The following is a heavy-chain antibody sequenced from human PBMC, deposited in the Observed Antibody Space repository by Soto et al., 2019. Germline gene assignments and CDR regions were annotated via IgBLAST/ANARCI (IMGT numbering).Heavy chain of an antibody. D-gene: IGHD3-10*01. V-gene: IGHV1-3*05. Sequence: QVQLVQSGAEEKKPGASVKVSCKASGYTFISYAMYLVRQAPGQRLEWMGWINAGNGNTKYSQKFQGRVTITRDTSASTAYMELSSLRYEDTAVYYCARDFNYGSGDYWGQGTLVTVSS. CDR1: GYTFISYA. J-gene: IGHJ4*02. CDR3: ARDFNYGSGDY. CDR2: INAGNGNT.